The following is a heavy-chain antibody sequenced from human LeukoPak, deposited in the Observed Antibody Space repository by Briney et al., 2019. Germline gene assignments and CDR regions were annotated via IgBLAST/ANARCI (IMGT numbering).Heavy chain of an antibody. Sequence: SQTLSLTCAVSGDSFSSNSAAWNWLRQSPARGLEWLGRTYYRSKWYNDYAVSVKSRITINPDTSKNQFSLKLSSVTAADTAVYYCARDDSSGYSPYYGMDVWGQGTTVSVSS. V-gene: IGHV6-1*01. CDR3: ARDDSSGYSPYYGMDV. D-gene: IGHD3-22*01. J-gene: IGHJ6*02. CDR2: TYYRSKWYN. CDR1: GDSFSSNSAA.